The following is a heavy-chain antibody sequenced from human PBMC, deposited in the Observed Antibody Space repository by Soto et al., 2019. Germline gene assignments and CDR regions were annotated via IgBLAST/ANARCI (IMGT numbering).Heavy chain of an antibody. CDR1: GFTFSSYA. V-gene: IGHV3-23*01. CDR2: ISGSGGST. Sequence: EVQLLESGGGLVQPGGSLRLSCAASGFTFSSYAMSWVRQAPGKGLEWVSAISGSGGSTYYADSVKGRFTISRDNSKNTLYLQMNSLRAEDMAVYYCAKSGYCSSTSCLHYYYYMDVWGKGTTVTVSS. J-gene: IGHJ6*03. CDR3: AKSGYCSSTSCLHYYYYMDV. D-gene: IGHD2-2*01.